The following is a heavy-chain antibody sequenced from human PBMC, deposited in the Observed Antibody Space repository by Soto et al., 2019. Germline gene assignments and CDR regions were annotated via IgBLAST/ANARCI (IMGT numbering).Heavy chain of an antibody. D-gene: IGHD6-13*01. Sequence: QVQLVQSGAEVKKPGASVKVSCKASGYTFTSYGISWVRQAPGQGLEWMGWISAYNGNTNYAQKLQGRVTMTTDTSTSRAYMELRSLRSDDTAVYYCARDRSSSWYTSCYGMDVWGQGTTVTVSS. J-gene: IGHJ6*02. CDR1: GYTFTSYG. V-gene: IGHV1-18*01. CDR3: ARDRSSSWYTSCYGMDV. CDR2: ISAYNGNT.